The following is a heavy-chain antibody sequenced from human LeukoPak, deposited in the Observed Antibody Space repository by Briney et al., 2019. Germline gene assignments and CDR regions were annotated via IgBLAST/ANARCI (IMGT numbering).Heavy chain of an antibody. CDR2: IYHSGST. J-gene: IGHJ3*02. CDR1: GYSISSGYY. V-gene: IGHV4-38-2*01. CDR3: AGPGVPAALDAFDI. Sequence: PSETLSLTRAVSGYSISSGYYWGWIRQPPGKGLEWIGSIYHSGSTYYNPSLKSRVTISVDTSKNQFSLKLSSVTAADTAVYYCAGPGVPAALDAFDIWGQGTMVTVSS. D-gene: IGHD2-2*01.